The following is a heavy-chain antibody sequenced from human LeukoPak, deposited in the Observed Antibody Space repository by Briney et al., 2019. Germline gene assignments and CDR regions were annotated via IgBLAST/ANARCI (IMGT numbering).Heavy chain of an antibody. D-gene: IGHD3-22*01. Sequence: PSETLSLTCGVSGGSIDITNYWSWVRQAPGKGLEWIGEISHDGTTNHNPSLRSRVAMSLDRANNQFSLSLTSVTPDNTVGNYCTREDRPFCPFAYWGQGVLVTVSS. V-gene: IGHV4-4*02. J-gene: IGHJ4*02. CDR1: GGSIDITNY. CDR2: ISHDGTT. CDR3: TREDRPFCPFAY.